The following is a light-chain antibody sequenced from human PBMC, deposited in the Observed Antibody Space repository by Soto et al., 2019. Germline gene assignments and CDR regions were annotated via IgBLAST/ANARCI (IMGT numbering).Light chain of an antibody. Sequence: AIGMTQSPYSLSASTGDIVTISCRASQGISSYLAWYQQKPGKAPKLLIYAASTLQSGVPSRFSGSGSGTDFTLTICSLQPEDFATYYCQQSYSTPRTFGQGTNVAIK. CDR1: QGISSY. CDR2: AAS. CDR3: QQSYSTPRT. J-gene: IGKJ1*01. V-gene: IGKV1-8*01.